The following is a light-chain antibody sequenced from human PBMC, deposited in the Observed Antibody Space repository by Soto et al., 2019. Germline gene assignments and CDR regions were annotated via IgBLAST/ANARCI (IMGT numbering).Light chain of an antibody. J-gene: IGKJ5*01. CDR3: EQYNNWPIT. CDR1: QTIDSN. V-gene: IGKV3-15*01. Sequence: IVMTQSPGTLSVFPGGSATLSCRASQTIDSNLAWYQQKPGQAPRLLIYGASTRATGIPARFSGFGSGTEFTLTISSLQSEDFAVYYCEQYNNWPITFGQGTRLEIK. CDR2: GAS.